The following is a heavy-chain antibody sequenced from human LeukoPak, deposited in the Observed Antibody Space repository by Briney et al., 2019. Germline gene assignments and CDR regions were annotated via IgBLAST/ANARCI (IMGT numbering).Heavy chain of an antibody. Sequence: GGSQRLSCAASGFTFSSDWMHWVRQAPGKGLVWVSRINDDGSSKGYADSVKGRFTISRDNAKNTLYLQMNSLRAEDTAVYYCARVPGYSGYFYGMDVWGQGTTVTVSS. CDR1: GFTFSSDW. CDR2: INDDGSSK. CDR3: ARVPGYSGYFYGMDV. J-gene: IGHJ6*02. D-gene: IGHD5-12*01. V-gene: IGHV3-74*01.